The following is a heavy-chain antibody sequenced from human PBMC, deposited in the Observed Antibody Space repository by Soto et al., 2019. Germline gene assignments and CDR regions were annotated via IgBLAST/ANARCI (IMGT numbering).Heavy chain of an antibody. V-gene: IGHV3-23*01. CDR2: ISASGGTT. CDR1: GFTFSSYP. Sequence: PGGSLRLSCAASGFTFSSYPMSWVRQTPGKGLDWVSAISASGGTTYYADSVKGRFTISRDNSKNTLYLQMNSLRAEDTAVYYFAKMGYYVPSHFDYWGQGTPVTVSS. J-gene: IGHJ4*02. D-gene: IGHD3-10*02. CDR3: AKMGYYVPSHFDY.